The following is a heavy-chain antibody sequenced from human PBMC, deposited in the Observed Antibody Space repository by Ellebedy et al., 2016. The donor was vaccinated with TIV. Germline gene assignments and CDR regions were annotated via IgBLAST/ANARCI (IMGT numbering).Heavy chain of an antibody. J-gene: IGHJ4*02. D-gene: IGHD2-15*01. Sequence: PSETLSLTCTVSGGSISSRSYYWGWLRQPPGKGLEWNGSIYYSGKTYYNPSLESRVTISVDTTKNQFSLRLSSVTAAATYVYYCARHRDGGVVALAARNYYFDDWGQGTLVTVSS. CDR2: IYYSGKT. V-gene: IGHV4-39*01. CDR3: ARHRDGGVVALAARNYYFDD. CDR1: GGSISSRSYY.